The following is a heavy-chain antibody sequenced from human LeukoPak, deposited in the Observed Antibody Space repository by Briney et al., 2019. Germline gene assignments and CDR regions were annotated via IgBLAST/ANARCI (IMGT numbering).Heavy chain of an antibody. V-gene: IGHV4-59*01. J-gene: IGHJ3*02. D-gene: IGHD3-10*01. CDR1: GGSISSYY. CDR2: IYYSGST. Sequence: SETLSLTCTVSGGSISSYYWSWIRQPPGKGLEWIGYIYYSGSTNYNPSLKSRVTISVDTSKNQFSLKLSSVTAADTAVYYCAREGATMVRAPHAFDIWGQGTMVTVSS. CDR3: AREGATMVRAPHAFDI.